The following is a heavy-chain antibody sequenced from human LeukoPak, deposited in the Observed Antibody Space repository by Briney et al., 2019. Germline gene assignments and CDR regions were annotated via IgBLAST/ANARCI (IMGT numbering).Heavy chain of an antibody. J-gene: IGHJ6*03. CDR2: IIPIFGTA. V-gene: IGHV1-69*05. CDR1: GGTFSSYA. CDR3: ARAPPSSSTTPFYMDV. D-gene: IGHD6-6*01. Sequence: ASVKVSCKASGGTFSSYAISWVRQAPGQGLEWMGGIIPIFGTANYAQKFQGRVTITTDESTSTAYMELSSLRSEDTAVYYCARAPPSSSTTPFYMDVWGKGTTVTVSS.